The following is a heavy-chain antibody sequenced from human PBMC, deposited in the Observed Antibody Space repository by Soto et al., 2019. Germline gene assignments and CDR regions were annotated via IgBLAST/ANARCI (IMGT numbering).Heavy chain of an antibody. CDR1: GYTFTIYV. CDR3: ERERTGTTSNWLDI. V-gene: IGHV1-8*01. CDR2: MNPNSGNT. Sequence: AASVKVSCKASGYTFTIYVINLVRQATGHGLEWMGWMNPNSGNTVYTQKFQGRVTMTRDTSISTAYMELTSVRSEDTAVYYCERERTGTTSNWLDIWGQGTLVTVSS. D-gene: IGHD1-7*01. J-gene: IGHJ5*02.